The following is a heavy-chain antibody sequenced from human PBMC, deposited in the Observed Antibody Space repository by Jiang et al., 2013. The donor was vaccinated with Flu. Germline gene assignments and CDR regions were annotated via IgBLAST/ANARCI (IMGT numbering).Heavy chain of an antibody. D-gene: IGHD2-15*01. CDR3: ARDIVVVVAAVNWFDP. J-gene: IGHJ5*02. Sequence: SGAEVKKPGASVKVSCKASGYTFTGYYMHWVRQAPGQGLEWMGRINPNSGGTNYAQKFQGRVTMTRDTSISTAYMELSRLRSDDTAVYYCARDIVVVVAAVNWFDPWGQGTLVTVSS. CDR1: GYTFTGYY. CDR2: INPNSGGT. V-gene: IGHV1-2*06.